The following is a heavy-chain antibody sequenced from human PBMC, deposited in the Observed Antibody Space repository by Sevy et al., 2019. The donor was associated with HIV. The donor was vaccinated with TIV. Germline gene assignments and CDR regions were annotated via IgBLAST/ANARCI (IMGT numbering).Heavy chain of an antibody. V-gene: IGHV3-30-3*01. Sequence: GESLKISCAASGFTFSSYAMHWVRQAPGKGLEWVAVISYDGSNKYYADSVKGRFTISRDNSKNTLYLQMNSLRAEDTAVYYCARDQHDYGGNLRTGWFDPWGLGTLVTVSS. CDR3: ARDQHDYGGNLRTGWFDP. CDR1: GFTFSSYA. J-gene: IGHJ5*02. CDR2: ISYDGSNK. D-gene: IGHD4-17*01.